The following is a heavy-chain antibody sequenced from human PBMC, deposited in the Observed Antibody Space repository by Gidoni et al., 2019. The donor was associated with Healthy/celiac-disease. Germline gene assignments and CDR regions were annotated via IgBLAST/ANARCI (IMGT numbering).Heavy chain of an antibody. D-gene: IGHD1-26*01. CDR2: INAGNGNT. CDR3: ARGAPGEWELLPHFDY. Sequence: QVQLVQSGAEVKKPGASVKVSCKASGYTFTSYAMHWVRQAPGQRLEWMGWINAGNGNTKYSQKFQGRVTITRDTSASTAYMELSSLRSEDTAVYYCARGAPGEWELLPHFDYWGQGTLVTVSS. J-gene: IGHJ4*02. CDR1: GYTFTSYA. V-gene: IGHV1-3*01.